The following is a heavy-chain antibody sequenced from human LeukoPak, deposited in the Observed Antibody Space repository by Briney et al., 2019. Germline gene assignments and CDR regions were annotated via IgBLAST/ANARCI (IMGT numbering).Heavy chain of an antibody. Sequence: ASVKVSCKASVYTFTNNGLTWVRQAPGQGLEWMGWISANTGSTNYAQKFQGRVTMTTDTFTNTAYMELRSLRSDDTAVYYCAKPRNYYDNGGYYNYFDPWGQGTLVTVSS. CDR3: AKPRNYYDNGGYYNYFDP. CDR1: VYTFTNNG. J-gene: IGHJ5*02. D-gene: IGHD3-22*01. CDR2: ISANTGST. V-gene: IGHV1-18*01.